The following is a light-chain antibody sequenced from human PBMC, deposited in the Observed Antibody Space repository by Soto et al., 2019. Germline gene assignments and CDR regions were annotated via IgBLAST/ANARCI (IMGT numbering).Light chain of an antibody. CDR2: NND. CDR1: SSNIGSNY. V-gene: IGLV1-47*02. CDR3: AAWDDSLSGHVV. J-gene: IGLJ2*01. Sequence: QSVLIQPPSASGTPGQRVTISCSGSSSNIGSNYVYWYQQLPGTAPKLLIYNNDQRPSGVPDRFSGSKSGTSASLAISGLRFEDEGNYYCAAWDDSLSGHVVFGGGTKLTVL.